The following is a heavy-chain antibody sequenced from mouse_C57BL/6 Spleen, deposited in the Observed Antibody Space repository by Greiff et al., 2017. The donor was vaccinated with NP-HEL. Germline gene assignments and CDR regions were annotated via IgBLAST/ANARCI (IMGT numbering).Heavy chain of an antibody. V-gene: IGHV7-3*01. CDR1: GFTFTDYY. Sequence: EVQLQESGGGLVQPGGSLSLSCAASGFTFTDYYMSWVRQPPGKALEWLGFIRNKANGYTTEYSASVKGRFTISRDNSQSILYLQMNALRAEDSATYYCARIGGYAMDYWGQGTSVTVSS. D-gene: IGHD3-1*01. CDR3: ARIGGYAMDY. J-gene: IGHJ4*01. CDR2: IRNKANGYTT.